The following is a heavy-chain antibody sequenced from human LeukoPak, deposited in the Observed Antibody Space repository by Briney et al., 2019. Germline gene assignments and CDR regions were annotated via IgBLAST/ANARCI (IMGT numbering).Heavy chain of an antibody. D-gene: IGHD3-22*01. CDR1: GDSVSSNSAA. CDR3: ARGSSQIYYYDSSGYSHAFDY. J-gene: IGHJ4*02. Sequence: SQTLSLTCAISGDSVSSNSAAWNWIRQSPSRGLEWLGRTYYRSKWYNDYAVSVNSRITINPDTSKNQFSLQLNSVTPEDTAVYYCARGSSQIYYYDSSGYSHAFDYWGQGTLVTVSS. CDR2: TYYRSKWYN. V-gene: IGHV6-1*01.